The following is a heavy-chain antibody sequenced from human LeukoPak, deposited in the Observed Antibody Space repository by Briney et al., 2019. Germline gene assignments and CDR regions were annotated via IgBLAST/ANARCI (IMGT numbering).Heavy chain of an antibody. J-gene: IGHJ6*02. CDR2: IDTAGGT. CDR1: GFSFSSYD. CDR3: TRGSCRSTSCYERLNGLDV. D-gene: IGHD2-2*01. V-gene: IGHV3-13*01. Sequence: GGSLRLSCAASGFSFSSYDIHWVRQGSGKGLEWVSSIDTAGGTYYLGSVKGRFTISRENAKNSLYLQMNSLRAEDTAVYYCTRGSCRSTSCYERLNGLDVWGQGTTVTVSS.